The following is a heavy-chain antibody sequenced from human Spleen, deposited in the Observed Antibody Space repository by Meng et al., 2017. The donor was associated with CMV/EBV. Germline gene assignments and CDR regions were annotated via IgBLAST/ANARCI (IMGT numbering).Heavy chain of an antibody. D-gene: IGHD6-13*01. CDR1: GFSFSTYW. J-gene: IGHJ5*02. CDR2: INSDGSST. CDR3: AKDSKQQPINWFDP. Sequence: GESLKISCAASGFSFSTYWMHWIRQPPGKGLVWVSRINSDGSSTTYADSVKGRFTISRDNAKNSLYLQMNSLRPEDTALYYCAKDSKQQPINWFDPWGQGTLVTVSS. V-gene: IGHV3-74*01.